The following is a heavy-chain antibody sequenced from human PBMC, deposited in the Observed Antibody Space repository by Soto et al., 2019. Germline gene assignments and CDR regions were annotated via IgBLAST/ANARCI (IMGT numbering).Heavy chain of an antibody. Sequence: QITLKESGPTLVKPTQTLTLTCTFSGFSLCSSCVGVGWIRQPPRKALEWLALIYWDDDKRYSPSLKSRLTITKDTAKNQVVLTMTNMDPVDTATEYCAHRLAPYSFDYRGQGTLVAVAS. V-gene: IGHV2-5*02. CDR1: GFSLCSSCVG. CDR3: AHRLAPYSFDY. CDR2: IYWDDDK. J-gene: IGHJ4*02.